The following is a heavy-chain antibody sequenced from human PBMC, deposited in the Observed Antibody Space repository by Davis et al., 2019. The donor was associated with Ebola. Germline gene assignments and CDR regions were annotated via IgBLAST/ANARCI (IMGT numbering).Heavy chain of an antibody. Sequence: PSETLSLTCAISGDSVSSNNAAWNWIRQSPSRGLEWLGRTYYRSKWYNDYAVSLKSRISITPDTSKNQFSLQLNSVTPEDTAFYFCARVNHDAVPFWGPGTMVTVSS. CDR1: GDSVSSNNAA. D-gene: IGHD2-2*01. V-gene: IGHV6-1*01. CDR3: ARVNHDAVPF. CDR2: TYYRSKWYN. J-gene: IGHJ3*01.